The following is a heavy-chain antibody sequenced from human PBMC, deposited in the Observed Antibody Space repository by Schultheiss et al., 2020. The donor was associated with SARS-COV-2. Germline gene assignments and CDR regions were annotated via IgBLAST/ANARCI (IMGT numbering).Heavy chain of an antibody. V-gene: IGHV4-34*01. Sequence: SETLSLTCAVYGGSFSGYYWSWIRQPPGKGLEWIGEINHSGSTNYNPSLKSRVTISVDTSKNQFSLKLSSVTAADTAVYYCARGAVMSGGARNNWFDPWGQGTLVTVSS. CDR1: GGSFSGYY. CDR2: INHSGST. D-gene: IGHD3-16*01. CDR3: ARGAVMSGGARNNWFDP. J-gene: IGHJ5*02.